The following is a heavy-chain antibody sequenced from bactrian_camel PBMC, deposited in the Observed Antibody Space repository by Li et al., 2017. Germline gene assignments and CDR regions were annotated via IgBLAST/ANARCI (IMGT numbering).Heavy chain of an antibody. CDR3: AARVGSMVTLDPTTFVY. J-gene: IGHJ4*01. Sequence: VQLVESGGGSVQAGGSLRLSCAASAYTGGPFYMAYFRQAPGKEREGVATITTGTGNTDYADSVKGRFTISQDNGARTVYLQMNDLRPEDTAMYYCAARVGSMVTLDPTTFVYWGQGTQVTVS. D-gene: IGHD2*01. V-gene: IGHV3S40*01. CDR1: AYTGGPFY. CDR2: ITTGTGNT.